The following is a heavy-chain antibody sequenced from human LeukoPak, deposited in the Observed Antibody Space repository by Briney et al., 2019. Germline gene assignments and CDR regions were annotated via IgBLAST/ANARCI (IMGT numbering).Heavy chain of an antibody. J-gene: IGHJ3*02. Sequence: PGGSLRLSCAASGFTFSQYGMHWVRHAPREGLEWVAVIWYDGRKKYYKDSVKGRFTISRDNPKNPLYLQMNSLRADDTAVYYCARGYGGNSGSFDIWGQGTTVTVSS. V-gene: IGHV3-33*01. CDR2: IWYDGRKK. CDR1: GFTFSQYG. CDR3: ARGYGGNSGSFDI. D-gene: IGHD4-23*01.